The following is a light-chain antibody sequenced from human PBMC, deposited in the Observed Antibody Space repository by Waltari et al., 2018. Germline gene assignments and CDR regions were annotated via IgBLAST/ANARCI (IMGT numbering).Light chain of an antibody. CDR2: GNN. V-gene: IGLV3-19*01. CDR3: NSWDRRHNSML. Sequence: SSELTQDPAVSVALGQTVRITCQGDTLRTYSAGWYQQKPGQAPILVNYGNNNRPSGIQDRFSGSSSGNTASLIITGAQAEDEAAYYCNSWDRRHNSMLFGGGTKLTVL. CDR1: TLRTYS. J-gene: IGLJ2*01.